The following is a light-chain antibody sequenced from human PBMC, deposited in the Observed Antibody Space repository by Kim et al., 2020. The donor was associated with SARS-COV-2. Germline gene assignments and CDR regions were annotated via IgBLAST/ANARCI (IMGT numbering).Light chain of an antibody. V-gene: IGLV3-1*01. Sequence: VSPGQTASITCSGDKLGDKYACWYQQKPGQSPVLVIYQNSKRPSGIPERFSGSNSGNTATLTISGTQAMDEADYYCQAWDSSSYVFGTGTKVTVL. CDR2: QNS. CDR1: KLGDKY. J-gene: IGLJ1*01. CDR3: QAWDSSSYV.